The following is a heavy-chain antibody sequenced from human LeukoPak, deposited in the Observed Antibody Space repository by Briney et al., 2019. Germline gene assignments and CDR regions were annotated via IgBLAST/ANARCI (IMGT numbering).Heavy chain of an antibody. CDR1: GFTFNNFG. Sequence: GGSLRLSCAASGFTFNNFGMFWVRQAPGKGLEWMAVISYDGDKKDYADSVKGRFLIFRDTSKNTVDLQMNSLRVEDTAVYYCAGRRSSGWYAYWGQGTLVTVSS. D-gene: IGHD6-19*01. CDR2: ISYDGDKK. J-gene: IGHJ4*02. CDR3: AGRRSSGWYAY. V-gene: IGHV3-30*03.